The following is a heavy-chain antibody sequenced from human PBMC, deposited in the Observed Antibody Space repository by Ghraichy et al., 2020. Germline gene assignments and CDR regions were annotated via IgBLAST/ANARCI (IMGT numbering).Heavy chain of an antibody. V-gene: IGHV4-39*02. D-gene: IGHD2-2*01. CDR1: GGSISSSNHY. CDR2: IYYSGST. Sequence: SQTLSLTCTVSGGSISSSNHYWGWIRQPPGKGLEWIGTIYYSGSTYYSASLKSRVTISVDTSKNQFSLKLRSVTAADTAVYYCAREGLAMTYDYWGQGTLGTGSS. CDR3: AREGLAMTYDY. J-gene: IGHJ4*02.